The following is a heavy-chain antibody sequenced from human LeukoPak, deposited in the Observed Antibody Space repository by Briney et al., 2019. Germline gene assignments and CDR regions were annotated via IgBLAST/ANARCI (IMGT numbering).Heavy chain of an antibody. J-gene: IGHJ6*03. CDR1: GFTFNSYA. D-gene: IGHD5-12*01. V-gene: IGHV3-23*01. CDR3: ARADIDYYYYYMDV. Sequence: GGSLRLSCAASGFTFNSYAMSWVRQAPGKGLEWVSAISGSGGSTYYADSVKGRFTISRDNAKNTLYLQMNSLRAEDTAVYYCARADIDYYYYYMDVWGKGTTVTISS. CDR2: ISGSGGST.